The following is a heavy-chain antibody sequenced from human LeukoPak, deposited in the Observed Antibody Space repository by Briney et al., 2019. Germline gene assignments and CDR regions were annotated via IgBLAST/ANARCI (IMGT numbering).Heavy chain of an antibody. CDR2: INQDGSEK. V-gene: IGHV3-7*01. D-gene: IGHD4-23*01. Sequence: GGSLRLSCADSGFTFSSYWVSWVRQAPGKGLEWVANINQDGSEKYYVDSVRGRFTISRDNAKNSLYLQMNSLRAEDTAVYYCAISSPVATVGYWGQGTLVTVSS. J-gene: IGHJ4*02. CDR3: AISSPVATVGY. CDR1: GFTFSSYW.